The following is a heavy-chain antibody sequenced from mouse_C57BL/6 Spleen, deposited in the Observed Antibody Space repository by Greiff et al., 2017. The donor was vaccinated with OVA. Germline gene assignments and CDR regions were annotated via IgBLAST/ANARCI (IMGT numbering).Heavy chain of an antibody. CDR2: IDPSDSET. Sequence: QVQLQQPGAELVRPGSSVKLSCKASGYTFTSYWMHWVKQRPIQGLEWIGNIDPSDSETHYNQKFKDKAKLTVDKSSSTAYMQLSSLTSEDSAVYYCARRRGYDGYYAMDYWGQGTSVTVSS. J-gene: IGHJ4*01. CDR1: GYTFTSYW. CDR3: ARRRGYDGYYAMDY. D-gene: IGHD2-2*01. V-gene: IGHV1-52*01.